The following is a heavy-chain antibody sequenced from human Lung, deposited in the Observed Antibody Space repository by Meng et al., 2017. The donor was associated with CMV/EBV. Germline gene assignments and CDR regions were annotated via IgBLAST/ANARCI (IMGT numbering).Heavy chain of an antibody. J-gene: IGHJ6*02. CDR1: GGSISSYY. CDR3: ARLYSSSWFLPSGMDV. CDR2: IYYSGST. Sequence: SXTXSLXCTVSGGSISSYYWSWIRQPPGKGLEWIGYIYYSGSTNYNPSLKSRVTISVDTSKNQFSLKLSSVTAADTAVYYCARLYSSSWFLPSGMDVGVQGTXVTVSS. V-gene: IGHV4-59*01. D-gene: IGHD6-13*01.